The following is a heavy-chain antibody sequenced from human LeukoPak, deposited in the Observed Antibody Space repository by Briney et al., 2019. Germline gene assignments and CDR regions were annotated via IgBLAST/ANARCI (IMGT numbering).Heavy chain of an antibody. CDR3: ARLVVGATTPFDY. J-gene: IGHJ4*02. Sequence: SGGSLRLSCAATGFTFSSYRMTWVRQAPVKGLDWVSSISSSSSYIYYADSVKGRFTISRDNAKNSLYLQMNSLRAEDTAVYYCARLVVGATTPFDYWGQGTLVTVSS. CDR1: GFTFSSYR. D-gene: IGHD1-26*01. CDR2: ISSSSSYI. V-gene: IGHV3-21*01.